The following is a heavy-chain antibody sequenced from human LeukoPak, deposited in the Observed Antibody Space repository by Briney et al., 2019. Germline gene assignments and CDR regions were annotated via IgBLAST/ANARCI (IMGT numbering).Heavy chain of an antibody. CDR3: AKGHVPIDYGDYGGVFDY. CDR2: ISWNSGSI. J-gene: IGHJ4*02. Sequence: GGCLRLSCAASGFTFDDYAMHWVRQAPGKGLEWVSGISWNSGSIGYADSVKGRFTISRDNAKNSLYLQMNSLRAEDTALYYCAKGHVPIDYGDYGGVFDYWGQGTLVTVSS. D-gene: IGHD4-17*01. V-gene: IGHV3-9*01. CDR1: GFTFDDYA.